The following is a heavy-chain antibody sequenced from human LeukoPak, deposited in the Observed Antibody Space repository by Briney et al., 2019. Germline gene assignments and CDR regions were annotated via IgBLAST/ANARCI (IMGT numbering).Heavy chain of an antibody. V-gene: IGHV4-39*07. Sequence: SETLSLTCTVSGGSISSSSYYWGWIRQPPGKGLEWIGSIYYSGTTNYNPSLKSRVTMSVDTSKNQFSLRLTSVTAADTAVYYCARGSFWTGGFYFDYWGQGTLVTVSS. CDR1: GGSISSSSYY. CDR3: ARGSFWTGGFYFDY. J-gene: IGHJ4*02. D-gene: IGHD3/OR15-3a*01. CDR2: IYYSGTT.